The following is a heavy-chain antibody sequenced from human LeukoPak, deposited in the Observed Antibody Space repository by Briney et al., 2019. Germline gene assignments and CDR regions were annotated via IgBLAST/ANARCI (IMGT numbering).Heavy chain of an antibody. CDR3: ARVQSSSRSYLIEFDY. Sequence: GASVKVSCKVSGYTLTELSMHWVRQAPGKGLEWMGGFDPEDGETIYAQKFQGRVTMTEDTSTDTAYMELSSLRSEDTAVYYCARVQSSSRSYLIEFDYWGQGTLVTVSS. V-gene: IGHV1-24*01. J-gene: IGHJ4*02. D-gene: IGHD1-26*01. CDR2: FDPEDGET. CDR1: GYTLTELS.